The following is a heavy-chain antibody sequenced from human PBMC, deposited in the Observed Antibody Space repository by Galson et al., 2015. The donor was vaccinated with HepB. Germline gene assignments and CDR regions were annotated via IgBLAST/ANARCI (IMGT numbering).Heavy chain of an antibody. Sequence: SVKVSCKASGGTFSSYAISWVRQAPGQGLEWMGGIIPIFGTANYAQKFQGRVTITADESTSTAYMELSSLRSEDTAVYYCARANIVVVVAAMVNWFDPWGQGTLVTVSS. J-gene: IGHJ5*02. V-gene: IGHV1-69*13. D-gene: IGHD2-15*01. CDR3: ARANIVVVVAAMVNWFDP. CDR1: GGTFSSYA. CDR2: IIPIFGTA.